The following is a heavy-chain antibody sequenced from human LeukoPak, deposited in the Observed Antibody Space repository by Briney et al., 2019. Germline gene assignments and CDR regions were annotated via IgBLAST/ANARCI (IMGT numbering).Heavy chain of an antibody. CDR2: INPSGGST. CDR3: ARDRATGTTIDY. D-gene: IGHD1-1*01. Sequence: ASVKVSCKASGYTFTSYYMHWVRQAPGQGLEWMGIINPSGGSTSYAQKFQGRVTMTRDTSTSTVYTELSSLRSEDTAVYYCARDRATGTTIDYWGQGTLVTVSS. V-gene: IGHV1-46*01. CDR1: GYTFTSYY. J-gene: IGHJ4*02.